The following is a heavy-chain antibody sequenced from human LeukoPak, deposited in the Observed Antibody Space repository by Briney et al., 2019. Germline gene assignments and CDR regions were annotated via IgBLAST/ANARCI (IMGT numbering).Heavy chain of an antibody. J-gene: IGHJ4*02. CDR1: GGTFSSYA. CDR3: ARPSGSYLWYFDY. D-gene: IGHD1-26*01. V-gene: IGHV1-69*13. CDR2: IIPIFGTA. Sequence: ASVKVSCKASGGTFSSYAISWVRQAPGQGLEWMGGIIPIFGTANYAQKFQGRVTITADESTSTAYMELRSLRSDDTAVYYCARPSGSYLWYFDYWGQGTLVTVSS.